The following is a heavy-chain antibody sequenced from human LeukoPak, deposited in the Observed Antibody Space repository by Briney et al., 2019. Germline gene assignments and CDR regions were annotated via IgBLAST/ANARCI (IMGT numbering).Heavy chain of an antibody. J-gene: IGHJ6*03. CDR1: GHTFTGYY. V-gene: IGHV1-2*02. CDR3: ARMGGDCSGGSCYYYYYMDV. Sequence: ASVRVSCKASGHTFTGYYMHWVRQAPGQGLEWMGWINPNSGGTNYAQKFQGRVTMTRDTSISTAYMELSRLRSDDTAVYYCARMGGDCSGGSCYYYYYMDVWGKGTTVTISS. D-gene: IGHD2-15*01. CDR2: INPNSGGT.